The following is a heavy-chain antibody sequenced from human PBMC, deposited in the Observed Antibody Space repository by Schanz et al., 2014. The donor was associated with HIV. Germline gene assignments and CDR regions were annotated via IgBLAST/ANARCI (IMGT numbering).Heavy chain of an antibody. V-gene: IGHV3-33*01. CDR3: VGHGSSSS. Sequence: QVQLVESGGGVVQPGRSLRLSCAASGFTFRSYGMHWVRQAPGKGLEWVAVTWYDGSNKYYADSVKGRFTISRDNSKNTLFLQMNSLRAEDTAVYYCVGHGSSSSWGLGTLVTVSS. CDR2: TWYDGSNK. CDR1: GFTFRSYG. D-gene: IGHD6-6*01. J-gene: IGHJ5*02.